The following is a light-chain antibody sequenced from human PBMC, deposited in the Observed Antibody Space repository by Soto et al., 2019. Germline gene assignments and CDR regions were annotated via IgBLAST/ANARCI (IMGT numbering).Light chain of an antibody. J-gene: IGKJ3*01. CDR1: QSISSY. CDR2: AAS. V-gene: IGKV1-39*01. Sequence: DIQMTQSPSSLSASVGDRVTITCRASQSISSYLNWYQQQPGKAPKLLIYAASSLQSGVPSRFSGSGSGTDFTLTISSLQPEDFATYYCQQSYSTPGGFTFGPGTKVDIK. CDR3: QQSYSTPGGFT.